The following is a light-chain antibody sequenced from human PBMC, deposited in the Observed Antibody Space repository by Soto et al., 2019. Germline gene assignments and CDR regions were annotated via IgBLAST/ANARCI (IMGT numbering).Light chain of an antibody. CDR2: GAS. CDR3: QQYSDLPMT. Sequence: EIVLTQSPDTLSLSPGERATLSFRASQSISSYLAWYQQKPGQAPRLLIYGASSRATGIPDRFSGSGSGTDFTLTISRLEPEDFAVYFCQQYSDLPMTFGQGTRLEIK. CDR1: QSISSY. J-gene: IGKJ5*01. V-gene: IGKV3-20*01.